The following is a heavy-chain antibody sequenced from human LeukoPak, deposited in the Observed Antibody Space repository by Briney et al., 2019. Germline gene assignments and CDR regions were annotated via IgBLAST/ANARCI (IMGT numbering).Heavy chain of an antibody. CDR3: AQVSGTYNFLDS. J-gene: IGHJ4*02. V-gene: IGHV3-33*06. CDR1: GFAFSRYG. D-gene: IGHD3-10*01. Sequence: SGGSLRLSCAASGFAFSRYGMHWVRQAPGKGLEWVAVIWDDGSNQKYADSVKGRFTISRDNSRNTLYLHLNSLRAEDTAVYHCAQVSGTYNFLDSWGQGTLVTVSS. CDR2: IWDDGSNQ.